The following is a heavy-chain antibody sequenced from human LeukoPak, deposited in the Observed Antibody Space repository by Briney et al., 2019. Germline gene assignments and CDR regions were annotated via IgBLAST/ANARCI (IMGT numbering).Heavy chain of an antibody. CDR1: GDSVNSPLYY. V-gene: IGHV4-39*01. CDR3: ARQVPQTARFGY. Sequence: PSETLSLTCTVFGDSVNSPLYYWGWIRQPPGKGLEGIGSIFFSGSTSYHPSLRSRVTMSIDTSKNQFSLKLSSVTAADTAVYYCARQVPQTARFGYWGQGTLVTVSS. D-gene: IGHD6-6*01. J-gene: IGHJ4*02. CDR2: IFFSGST.